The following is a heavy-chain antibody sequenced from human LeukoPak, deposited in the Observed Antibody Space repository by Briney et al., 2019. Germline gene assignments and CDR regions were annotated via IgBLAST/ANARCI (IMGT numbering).Heavy chain of an antibody. V-gene: IGHV4-34*01. CDR1: GGSSNNYY. Sequence: PSETLSLTCAVSGGSSNNYYWNWIRQPPGMGLEWIGEIHRSGGTNYNPSFKSRVTISADTSKSQSSLQVSAVTAADAAVYYCATSLWFGEHPEYWGPGTLVTVSS. J-gene: IGHJ4*02. CDR3: ATSLWFGEHPEY. CDR2: IHRSGGT. D-gene: IGHD3-10*01.